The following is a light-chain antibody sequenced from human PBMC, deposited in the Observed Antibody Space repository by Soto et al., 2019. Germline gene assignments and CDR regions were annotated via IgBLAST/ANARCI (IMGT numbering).Light chain of an antibody. J-gene: IGKJ2*01. Sequence: EIVLTQSPATLSLSPGERATLSCRASQSVSTFLAWYQQKPGQAPRLLIYDASNRATGIPARFSGNGTGTDFNLTISSLEPEDFAVYYCHQRSNWPPYTFGQGTKLEIK. CDR2: DAS. CDR1: QSVSTF. V-gene: IGKV3-11*01. CDR3: HQRSNWPPYT.